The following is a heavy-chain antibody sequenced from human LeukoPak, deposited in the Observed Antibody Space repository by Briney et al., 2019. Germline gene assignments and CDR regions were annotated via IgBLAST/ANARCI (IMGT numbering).Heavy chain of an antibody. CDR1: GGTFSSYA. Sequence: PVTVSCKASGGTFSSYAISWVRQAPGQGLEWMGGIIPIFGTANYAQKFQGRVTITADESTSTAYMELSSLRSEDTAVYYCASSGYSYGITGYYYYGMDVWGQGTTVTVSS. CDR2: IIPIFGTA. J-gene: IGHJ6*02. D-gene: IGHD5-18*01. V-gene: IGHV1-69*13. CDR3: ASSGYSYGITGYYYYGMDV.